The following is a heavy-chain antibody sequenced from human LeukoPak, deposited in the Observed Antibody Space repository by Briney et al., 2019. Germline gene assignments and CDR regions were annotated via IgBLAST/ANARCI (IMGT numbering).Heavy chain of an antibody. V-gene: IGHV1-2*06. CDR1: GYTFTGYY. CDR2: TNPNSGGT. J-gene: IGHJ3*02. CDR3: ARDEESRRDAFDI. Sequence: EAXVKVSCKASGYTFTGYYMHWVRQAPGQGLEWMGRTNPNSGGTNYAQKFQGRVTMTRDTSISTAYMELSRLRSDDTAVYYCARDEESRRDAFDIWGQGTMVTVSS.